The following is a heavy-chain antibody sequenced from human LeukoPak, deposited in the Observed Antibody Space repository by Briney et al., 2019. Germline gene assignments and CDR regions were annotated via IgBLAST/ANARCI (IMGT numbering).Heavy chain of an antibody. CDR1: GGSFSGYY. CDR3: ASSTDYHMDV. V-gene: IGHV4-34*01. J-gene: IGHJ6*03. CDR2: INHSGST. Sequence: SETLSLTCAVYGGSFSGYYWSWIRQPPGKGLEWIGEINHSGSTNYNPSLKSRVTISVDTSKNQFSLKLSSVTAADTAVYYCASSTDYHMDVWGKGTTVTVSS.